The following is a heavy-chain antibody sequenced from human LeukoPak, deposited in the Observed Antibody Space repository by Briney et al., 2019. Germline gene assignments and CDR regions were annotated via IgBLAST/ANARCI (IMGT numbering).Heavy chain of an antibody. V-gene: IGHV1-69*05. Sequence: SVKVSCKASGGTFSSYAISWVRQAPGQGLEWMGGIIPIFGTANYAQKFQGRVTITTDESTSTAYMELSSLRSEDTAVYYCASPTSRYCSSTSCYGKFDYYYMDVWGKGTTVTVSS. CDR3: ASPTSRYCSSTSCYGKFDYYYMDV. J-gene: IGHJ6*03. CDR1: GGTFSSYA. D-gene: IGHD2-2*01. CDR2: IIPIFGTA.